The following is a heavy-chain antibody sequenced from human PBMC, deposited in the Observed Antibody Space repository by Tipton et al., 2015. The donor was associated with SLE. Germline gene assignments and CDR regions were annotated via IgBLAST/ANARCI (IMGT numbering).Heavy chain of an antibody. Sequence: SLRLSCAPSGFSIDDYAMYWVRQAPGKGLEWVSGISWNSDTMGYADSVKGRFTISRDNAKNSLYLQMNNLRPEDTALYYCATGFHYYYYGMDVWGQGTTVTVAS. CDR3: ATGFHYYYYGMDV. CDR1: GFSIDDYA. CDR2: ISWNSDTM. J-gene: IGHJ6*02. V-gene: IGHV3-9*01.